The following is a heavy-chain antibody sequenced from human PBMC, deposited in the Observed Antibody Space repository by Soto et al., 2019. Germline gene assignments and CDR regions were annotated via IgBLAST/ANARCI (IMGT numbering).Heavy chain of an antibody. CDR1: GGSVSSGSYY. D-gene: IGHD2-21*02. Sequence: PSETLFLTCTVSGGSVSSGSYYWSWIRQPPGKGLEWIGYIYYSGSTNYNPSLKSRVTISVDTSKNQFSLKLSSVTAADTAVYYCARAGEAVVVTATIFDYWGQGTLVTVSS. J-gene: IGHJ4*02. V-gene: IGHV4-61*01. CDR3: ARAGEAVVVTATIFDY. CDR2: IYYSGST.